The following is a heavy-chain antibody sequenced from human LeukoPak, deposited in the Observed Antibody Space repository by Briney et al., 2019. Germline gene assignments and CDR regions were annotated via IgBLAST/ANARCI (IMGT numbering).Heavy chain of an antibody. J-gene: IGHJ4*02. CDR1: GFTFNNYG. CDR3: ARDSGFSGTQRGEY. Sequence: GGSLRLSCVVSGFTFNNYGMHWVRQAPGKGLQWVGVISYDGSNKYYAYPVKGRFTISRANSNKTLYLQMNSLRAEDTAVYYCARDSGFSGTQRGEYWGQGTLVTVSS. CDR2: ISYDGSNK. V-gene: IGHV3-30*04. D-gene: IGHD3/OR15-3a*01.